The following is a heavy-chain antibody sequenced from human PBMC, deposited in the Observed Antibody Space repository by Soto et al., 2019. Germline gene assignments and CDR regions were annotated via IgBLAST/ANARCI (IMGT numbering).Heavy chain of an antibody. CDR3: ARSKGPVVVVITSLTGMDV. J-gene: IGHJ6*02. D-gene: IGHD3-22*01. CDR2: IIPIFGTA. CDR1: GGTFSSYA. V-gene: IGHV1-69*13. Sequence: ETSVKVSCKASGGTFSSYAISWVRQAPGQGLEWMGGIIPIFGTANYAQKFQGRVTITADESTSTAYMELSSLRSEDTAVYYCARSKGPVVVVITSLTGMDVWGQGATVTVSS.